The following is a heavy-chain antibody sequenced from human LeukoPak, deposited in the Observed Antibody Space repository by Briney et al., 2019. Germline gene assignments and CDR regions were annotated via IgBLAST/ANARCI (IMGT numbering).Heavy chain of an antibody. V-gene: IGHV1-69*05. CDR3: ARDNYYYDSSGYYYGWFDP. Sequence: SVKVSCKASGGTFSSYAISWVRQAPGQGLEWMGGIIPIFGTANYAQKFQGRVTITTDESTSTAYMELSSLRSEDTAVYYCARDNYYYDSSGYYYGWFDPWGQGTLVTVSS. CDR2: IIPIFGTA. D-gene: IGHD3-22*01. CDR1: GGTFSSYA. J-gene: IGHJ5*02.